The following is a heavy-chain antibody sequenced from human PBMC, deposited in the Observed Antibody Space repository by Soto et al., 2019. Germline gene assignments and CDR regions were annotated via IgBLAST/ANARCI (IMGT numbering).Heavy chain of an antibody. V-gene: IGHV1-69*01. CDR1: VGTFGSYA. CDR2: IIPIPGTA. Sequence: QVQLVQSGAEVKKAGSSVKVSCKASVGTFGSYAISWVRQAPGQGLEWMGGIIPIPGTANYAQKFQGRDTIAADESTSTAYMELSSLRSDDTAVYYCARLQGSSTSLEIYYYYYYGMDVWGQGTTVTVSS. CDR3: ARLQGSSTSLEIYYYYYYGMDV. J-gene: IGHJ6*02. D-gene: IGHD2-2*01.